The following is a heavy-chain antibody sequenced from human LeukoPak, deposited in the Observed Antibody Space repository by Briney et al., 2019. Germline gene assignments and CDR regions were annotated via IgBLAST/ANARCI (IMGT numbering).Heavy chain of an antibody. CDR3: ARDDVAVTGALDF. Sequence: GGSLRLSCAASGYTFSSYGMHWVRQAPGKGLEWVAVIRYDGSNKYYADSVKGRFTISRDNSKNTLYLQMNSLRAEGTAVYYCARDDVAVTGALDFWGQGTLVTVSS. J-gene: IGHJ4*02. V-gene: IGHV3-33*01. CDR2: IRYDGSNK. CDR1: GYTFSSYG. D-gene: IGHD6-19*01.